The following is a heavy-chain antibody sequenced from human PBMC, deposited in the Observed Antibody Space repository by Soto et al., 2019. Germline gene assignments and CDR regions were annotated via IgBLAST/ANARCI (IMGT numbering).Heavy chain of an antibody. J-gene: IGHJ5*02. CDR2: INPNSGGT. CDR3: ARAGSGSYAGFDP. Sequence: GFLVKVSCKSSVYTYSGYFMHWVRQAPGQGLEWMGWINPNSGGTNYAQKFQGRVTMTRDTSISTAYMELSRLRSDDTAVYYCARAGSGSYAGFDPWGQGTLVTVSS. V-gene: IGHV1-2*02. D-gene: IGHD1-26*01. CDR1: VYTYSGYF.